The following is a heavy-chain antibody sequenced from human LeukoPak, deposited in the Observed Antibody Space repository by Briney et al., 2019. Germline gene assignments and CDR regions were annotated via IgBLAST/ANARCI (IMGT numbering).Heavy chain of an antibody. Sequence: SETLSLTCAVSGGSITYYYWNWIRQPPGKGLEWIGCIHNSGSTSYNSSLKSRVTISADMSKNQVSLKLTSVTAADTAVYYCASCIVGANWFDPWGQGILVTVSS. J-gene: IGHJ5*02. CDR1: GGSITYYY. CDR2: IHNSGST. V-gene: IGHV4-59*01. D-gene: IGHD1-26*01. CDR3: ASCIVGANWFDP.